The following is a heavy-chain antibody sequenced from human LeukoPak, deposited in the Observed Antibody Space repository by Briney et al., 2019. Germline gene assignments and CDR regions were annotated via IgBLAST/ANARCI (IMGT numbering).Heavy chain of an antibody. CDR2: ISHSGST. CDR1: GGSFSGYY. CDR3: ARGLRQWLDLDY. D-gene: IGHD6-19*01. V-gene: IGHV4-34*01. Sequence: SETLSLTCAVYGGSFSGYYWSWIRQPPGKGLEWIGEISHSGSTNYNPSLKSRVTISVDTSKNQFSLKLSSVTAADTAVYYCARGLRQWLDLDYWGQGTLVTVSS. J-gene: IGHJ4*02.